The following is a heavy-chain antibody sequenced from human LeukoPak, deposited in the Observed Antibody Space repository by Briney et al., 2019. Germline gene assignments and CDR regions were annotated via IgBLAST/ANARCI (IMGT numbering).Heavy chain of an antibody. V-gene: IGHV3-21*01. J-gene: IGHJ4*02. CDR1: GFTVSSYS. Sequence: GGSLRLSCAASGFTVSSYSMNWVRQAPGKGLEWVSSISSTSSYIYYADSVKGRFTISRDNAKNSLYLQMNSLRAEDTAVYYCAREDANSSDYWGQGTLVTVSS. D-gene: IGHD5-18*01. CDR2: ISSTSSYI. CDR3: AREDANSSDY.